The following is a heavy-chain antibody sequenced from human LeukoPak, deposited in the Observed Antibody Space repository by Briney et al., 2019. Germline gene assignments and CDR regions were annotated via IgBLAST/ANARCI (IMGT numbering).Heavy chain of an antibody. CDR3: ARSSEGRYYYDSSGYSYYYYYMDV. J-gene: IGHJ6*03. D-gene: IGHD3-22*01. CDR1: GASLSSGSYY. CDR2: IYPSGST. V-gene: IGHV4-61*10. Sequence: SETLSLTCTVSGASLSSGSYYWSWIRQPAGKGLEWIGRIYPSGSTDYNPSLKSRVTISLDTSNNQFSLKLTSVTAADTAVYYCARSSEGRYYYDSSGYSYYYYYMDVWGKGTTVTISS.